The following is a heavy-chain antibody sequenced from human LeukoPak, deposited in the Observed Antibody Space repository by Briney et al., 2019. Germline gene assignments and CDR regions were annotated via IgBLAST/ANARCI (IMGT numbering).Heavy chain of an antibody. J-gene: IGHJ4*02. D-gene: IGHD3-16*01. V-gene: IGHV1-46*01. Sequence: GASVKVSCKASGYTFTRYYIHWVRQAPGQGPEWMGIINPSGGSTTYAQRFQGRVTMTRDMSTSTVFMELSSLRSEDTAVYYCARDNDSRDPPHFDYWGQGTLVTVSS. CDR3: ARDNDSRDPPHFDY. CDR1: GYTFTRYY. CDR2: INPSGGST.